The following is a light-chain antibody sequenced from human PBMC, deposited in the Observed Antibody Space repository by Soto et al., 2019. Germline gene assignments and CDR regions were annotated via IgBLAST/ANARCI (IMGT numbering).Light chain of an antibody. CDR3: LLYYGGAQV. Sequence: QTVVTQEPSLTVSPGGTVTLTCASSTGAVTGRYYPNWFQQKPGQAPRSLIYSASYKHSWTPARFSGSLVGGKAALTLSAVQPEDEADYYCLLYYGGAQVFGGGTKLTVL. V-gene: IGLV7-43*01. CDR1: TGAVTGRYY. CDR2: SAS. J-gene: IGLJ2*01.